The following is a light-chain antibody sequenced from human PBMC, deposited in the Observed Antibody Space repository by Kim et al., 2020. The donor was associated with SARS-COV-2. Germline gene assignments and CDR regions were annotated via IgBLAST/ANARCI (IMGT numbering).Light chain of an antibody. V-gene: IGKV1-27*01. CDR1: QGISNY. J-gene: IGKJ4*01. Sequence: SVGHKATIPCRASQGISNYLAWYQQKPGKVPKLLIYAASTLQSGVPSRFSGSGSGTDFTLTISSLQPEDVATYYCQKYNSAPPLTFGGGTKVEIK. CDR3: QKYNSAPPLT. CDR2: AAS.